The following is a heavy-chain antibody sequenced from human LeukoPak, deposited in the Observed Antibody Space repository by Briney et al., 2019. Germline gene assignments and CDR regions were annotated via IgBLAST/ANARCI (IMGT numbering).Heavy chain of an antibody. CDR2: IYYSGST. Sequence: GSLRLSCAASGLTFSSYWMTWVRQAPGKGLEWIGYIYYSGSTNYNPSLKSRVTVSVDTSKNQFSLKLSSVTAADTAVYYCARASHYCSSTSCYRYFQHWGQGTLVTVSS. CDR1: GLTFSSYW. D-gene: IGHD2-2*02. V-gene: IGHV4-59*01. CDR3: ARASHYCSSTSCYRYFQH. J-gene: IGHJ1*01.